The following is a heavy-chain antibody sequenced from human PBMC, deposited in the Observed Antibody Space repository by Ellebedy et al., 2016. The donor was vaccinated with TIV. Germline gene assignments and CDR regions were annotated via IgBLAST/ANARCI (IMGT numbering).Heavy chain of an antibody. CDR2: MSFDGINK. J-gene: IGHJ4*02. D-gene: IGHD1-7*01. CDR1: GFTFTSYG. CDR3: AKAGTQGASDY. Sequence: GESLKISCTASGFTFTSYGMHWVRQAPGKGLEWVAFMSFDGINKYYADSVRCRFTISRDISKNTLYLQMNSLGAEDTALYYCAKAGTQGASDYWGQGTLVTVSS. V-gene: IGHV3-30*18.